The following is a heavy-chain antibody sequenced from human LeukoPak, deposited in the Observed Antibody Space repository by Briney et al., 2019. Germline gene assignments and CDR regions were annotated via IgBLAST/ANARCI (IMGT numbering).Heavy chain of an antibody. J-gene: IGHJ4*02. Sequence: GASEKVSRKASGYTFTSYGISWVRQAPGQGLEWMGWISAYNGNTNYAQKLQGRVTMTTDTSTSTAYMELRSLRYDDTAVYYCARDGPHYYDSSGYYYWGQGTLVTVSS. D-gene: IGHD3-22*01. CDR3: ARDGPHYYDSSGYYY. V-gene: IGHV1-18*01. CDR1: GYTFTSYG. CDR2: ISAYNGNT.